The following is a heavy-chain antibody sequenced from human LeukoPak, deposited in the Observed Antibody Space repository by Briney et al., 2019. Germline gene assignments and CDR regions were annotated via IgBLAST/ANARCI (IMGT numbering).Heavy chain of an antibody. CDR1: GGSIRSGSYY. CDR3: ARDYGEYCSGGSCYSVDY. Sequence: SQTPSLTCTGSGGSIRSGSYYWGWIRQPPRKGPEWIGGICYSGSTYYNPSLKSRVTISVDTSKNQFSLKLSSVTAADTAVYYCARDYGEYCSGGSCYSVDYWGQGTLVTVSS. J-gene: IGHJ4*02. CDR2: ICYSGST. D-gene: IGHD2-15*01. V-gene: IGHV4-39*07.